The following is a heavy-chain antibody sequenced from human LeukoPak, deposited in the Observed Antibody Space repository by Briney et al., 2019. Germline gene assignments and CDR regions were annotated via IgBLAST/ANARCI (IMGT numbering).Heavy chain of an antibody. Sequence: PGGPLSLPWPASGFTFTSFPMSGVRQAPGRGREWVPAISGSGGNTYYADSVKGRFTISRDNSKNTLYLQMNSLRAEDTAVYYCAKDRPVLMVYATSPHYFDYWGQGTLVTVSS. CDR2: ISGSGGNT. CDR3: AKDRPVLMVYATSPHYFDY. V-gene: IGHV3-23*01. J-gene: IGHJ4*02. CDR1: GFTFTSFP. D-gene: IGHD2-8*01.